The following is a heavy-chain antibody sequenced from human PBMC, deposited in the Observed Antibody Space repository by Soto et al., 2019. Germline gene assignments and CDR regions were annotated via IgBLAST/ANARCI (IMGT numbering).Heavy chain of an antibody. D-gene: IGHD3-22*01. V-gene: IGHV3-21*01. CDR2: ISSSSSYI. CDR1: GFTFSSYS. Sequence: PGGSLRLSCAASGFTFSSYSINWVRQAPGKGLEWVSSISSSSSYIYYADSVKGRFTISRDNAKNSLYLQMNSLRAEDTAVYYCARGSHPYYYDSSGYYYVPYYFDYWGQGTLVTVSS. J-gene: IGHJ4*02. CDR3: ARGSHPYYYDSSGYYYVPYYFDY.